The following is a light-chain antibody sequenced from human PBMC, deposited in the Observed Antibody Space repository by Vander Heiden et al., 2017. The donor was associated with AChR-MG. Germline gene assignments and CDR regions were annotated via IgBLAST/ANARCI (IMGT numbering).Light chain of an antibody. J-gene: IGLJ3*02. V-gene: IGLV6-57*02. CDR2: EDK. CDR1: GGSVDTSY. CDR3: QSYDGTLLV. Sequence: NFILTQPHSVSESPGTTAIISCTGRGGSVDTSYVQWYQQRPGRAPTTVIYEDKVRPSGVPARFSGSTDPSSNTAYLLISDLKTEDEAFYYCQSYDGTLLVFGGGTKLTVL.